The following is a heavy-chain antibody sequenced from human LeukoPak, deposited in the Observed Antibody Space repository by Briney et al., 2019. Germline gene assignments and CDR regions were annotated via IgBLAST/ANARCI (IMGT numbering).Heavy chain of an antibody. D-gene: IGHD3-10*01. CDR2: ISGSGGST. CDR1: GFTFSSYA. J-gene: IGHJ4*02. V-gene: IGHV3-23*01. CDR3: AKDPSYGFEVHYYFDY. Sequence: GGSLRFSCAASGFTFSSYAMSWVRQAPGKGLEWVSAISGSGGSTYYADSVKGRFTISRDNSKNTLYLQMNSLRAEDTAVYYCAKDPSYGFEVHYYFDYWGQGTLVTVSS.